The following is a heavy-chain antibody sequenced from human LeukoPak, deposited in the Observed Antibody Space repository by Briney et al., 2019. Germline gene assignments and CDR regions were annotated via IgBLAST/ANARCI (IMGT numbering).Heavy chain of an antibody. Sequence: PSETLSLTCTVSGGSISSYYWSWIRQPPGKGLEWIGEINHSGSTNYNPSLKSRVTISVDTSKNQFSLKLSSVTAADTAVYYCARGRHYYDSSGLSPWGQGTLVTVSS. CDR3: ARGRHYYDSSGLSP. D-gene: IGHD3-22*01. CDR2: INHSGST. J-gene: IGHJ5*02. V-gene: IGHV4-34*01. CDR1: GGSISSYY.